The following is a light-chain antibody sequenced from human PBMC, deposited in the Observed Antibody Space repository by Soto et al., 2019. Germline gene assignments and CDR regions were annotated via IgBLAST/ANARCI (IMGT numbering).Light chain of an antibody. CDR3: QQYGSSPWT. CDR2: GAS. V-gene: IGKV3-20*01. CDR1: QSVSSSY. J-gene: IGKJ1*01. Sequence: EIVLTQSPGPLSLSPGEKATLSCRAIQSVSSSYLAWYQQKPGQAPRPLIYGASSRAIGIPDRFSGSGSGTDFTLTISRLEPEDFAVYYCQQYGSSPWTFGQGTKVDIK.